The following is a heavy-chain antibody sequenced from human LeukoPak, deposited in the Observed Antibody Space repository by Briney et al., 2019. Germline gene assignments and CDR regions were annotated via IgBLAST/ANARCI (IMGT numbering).Heavy chain of an antibody. V-gene: IGHV4-38-2*02. CDR3: ARPPGPNYDYVWGSYP. Sequence: SETLSLTCTVSGYSITGGYYWGWIRQPPGRGLEWIGTFYHSGSTYYNPSLRSRVTILVDASKNQFSLTLSSVTAADTAVYYCARPPGPNYDYVWGSYPWGQGTLVTVSS. D-gene: IGHD3-16*02. J-gene: IGHJ4*02. CDR1: GYSITGGYY. CDR2: FYHSGST.